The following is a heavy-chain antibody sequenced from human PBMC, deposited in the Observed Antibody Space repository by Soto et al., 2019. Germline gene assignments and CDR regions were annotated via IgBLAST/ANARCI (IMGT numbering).Heavy chain of an antibody. CDR3: AKTAPLRYFDWLLMYFDY. Sequence: EVQLLESGGGLVQPGGSLRLSCAASGFTFSSYAMSWVRQAPGKGLEWGSAISGSGGSTYYADSVKARFTISTDNSKNTLYLQMNSLRAEDTAVYYCAKTAPLRYFDWLLMYFDYWGQGTPVTVSS. D-gene: IGHD3-9*01. V-gene: IGHV3-23*01. CDR2: ISGSGGST. J-gene: IGHJ4*02. CDR1: GFTFSSYA.